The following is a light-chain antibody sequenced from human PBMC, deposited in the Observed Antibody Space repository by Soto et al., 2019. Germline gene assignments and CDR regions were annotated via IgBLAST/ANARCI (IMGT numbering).Light chain of an antibody. V-gene: IGKV1-5*01. CDR1: QTINTW. CDR2: HAS. J-gene: IGKJ1*01. CDR3: QHYNSYPWT. Sequence: DIQMTQSPSTLSASIGDRVTITCRASQTINTWLAWYQQKPGKAPNLLIYHASNLETGVPSRFSGSAFGTEFTLTLSSLQPDDFATYYCQHYNSYPWTFGQGTKVEIK.